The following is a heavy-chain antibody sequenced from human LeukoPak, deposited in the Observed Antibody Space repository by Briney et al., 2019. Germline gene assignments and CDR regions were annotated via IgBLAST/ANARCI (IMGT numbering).Heavy chain of an antibody. Sequence: PGRSLRLSCTASGFTFGDYAMSWFRQAPGKGLEWVGFIRSKAYGGTTEYAASVKGRFTISRDDSKSIAYLQMNSLKTEDTAVYYCAKDRHSSSFVGCYWGQGTLVTVSS. V-gene: IGHV3-49*03. D-gene: IGHD6-6*01. J-gene: IGHJ4*01. CDR2: IRSKAYGGTT. CDR1: GFTFGDYA. CDR3: AKDRHSSSFVGCY.